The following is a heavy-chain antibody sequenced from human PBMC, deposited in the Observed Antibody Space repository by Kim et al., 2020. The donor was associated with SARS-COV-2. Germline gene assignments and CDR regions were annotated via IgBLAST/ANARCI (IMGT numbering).Heavy chain of an antibody. V-gene: IGHV1-69*04. CDR3: ARDLELLDFDP. CDR1: GGTFSSYA. D-gene: IGHD1-7*01. J-gene: IGHJ5*02. CDR2: IIPILGIA. Sequence: SVKVSCKASGGTFSSYAISWVRQAPGQGLEWMGRIIPILGIANYAQKFQGRVTITADKSTSTAYMELSSLRSEDTAVYYCARDLELLDFDPWGQGTLVTVSS.